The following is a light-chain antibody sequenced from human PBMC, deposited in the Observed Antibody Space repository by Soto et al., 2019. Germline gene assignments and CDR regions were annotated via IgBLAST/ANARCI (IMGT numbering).Light chain of an antibody. J-gene: IGKJ1*01. V-gene: IGKV1-5*01. CDR3: QQYNDYWT. CDR1: QSISSW. Sequence: DIQITQSPSTLSASVVDRVTITCRASQSISSWLAWYQQKPGKAPKLLIYDASSFESGVPSRFSGSGSGTEFTLTISSLQPDDFATYYCQQYNDYWTFGQGTKVDIK. CDR2: DAS.